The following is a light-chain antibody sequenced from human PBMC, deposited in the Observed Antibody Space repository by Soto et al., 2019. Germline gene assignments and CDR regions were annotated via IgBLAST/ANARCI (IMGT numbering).Light chain of an antibody. CDR1: SSDVGGYNY. J-gene: IGLJ1*01. V-gene: IGLV2-14*01. CDR3: SSYTSSSAL. Sequence: QSVLTQPASVSGSPGQSITISCTGTSSDVGGYNYVCWYKQHPGKAPQLMIYEVTNRPSGVSDRFSGSKSGNTASLTISGLQAEDEADYYCSSYTSSSALFGTGTKVTVL. CDR2: EVT.